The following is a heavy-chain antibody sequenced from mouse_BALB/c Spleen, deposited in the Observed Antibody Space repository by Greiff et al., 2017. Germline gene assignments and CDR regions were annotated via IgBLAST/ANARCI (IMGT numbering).Heavy chain of an antibody. CDR1: GFTFSSFG. J-gene: IGHJ2*01. V-gene: IGHV5-17*02. CDR3: ARSGYYGSSSTCFDY. Sequence: EVQLVESGGGLVQPGGSRKLSCAASGFTFSSFGMHWVRQAPEKGLEWVAYISSGSSTIYYADTVKGRFTISRDNPKNTLFLQMTSLRSEDTAMYYCARSGYYGSSSTCFDYWGQGTTLTVSS. D-gene: IGHD1-1*01. CDR2: ISSGSSTI.